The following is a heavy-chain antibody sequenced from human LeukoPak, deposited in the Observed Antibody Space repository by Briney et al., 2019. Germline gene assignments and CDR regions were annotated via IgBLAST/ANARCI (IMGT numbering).Heavy chain of an antibody. CDR1: GFTFSNYW. Sequence: AGSLSLSCTATGFTFSNYWMSWVRQTPEKGLEWVANIKQDGSETVYVDSVKGRFTISRDNAQSSLYLQMNSLRAEDTAVYYCARDPYSSSWSYGMDVWGQGTAVTVSS. V-gene: IGHV3-7*05. D-gene: IGHD6-13*01. CDR2: IKQDGSET. CDR3: ARDPYSSSWSYGMDV. J-gene: IGHJ6*02.